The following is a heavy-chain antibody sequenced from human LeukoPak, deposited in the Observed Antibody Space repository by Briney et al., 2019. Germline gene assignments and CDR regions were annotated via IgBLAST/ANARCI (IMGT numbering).Heavy chain of an antibody. CDR2: INPNSGGT. J-gene: IGHJ4*02. CDR1: GYTFTGYY. V-gene: IGHV1-2*02. Sequence: GASVKVSCKASGYTFTGYYMHWVRQAPGQGLEWMGWINPNSGGTNYARKFQGRVTMTRDTSISTAYMELSRLRSDDTAVYYCARNTKYSSSSPQNFDYWGQGTLVTVSS. CDR3: ARNTKYSSSSPQNFDY. D-gene: IGHD6-6*01.